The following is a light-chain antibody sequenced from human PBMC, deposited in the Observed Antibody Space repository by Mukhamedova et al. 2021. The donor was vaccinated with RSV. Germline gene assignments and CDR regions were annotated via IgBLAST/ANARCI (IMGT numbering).Light chain of an antibody. CDR2: WAS. V-gene: IGKV4-1*01. CDR1: NY. CDR3: QQHYSAHPT. Sequence: NYLAWYQQKPGQPPKLLISWASTRGSRVPDRFRGSGSGSDFTLTISSLQAEDVAVHYCQQHYSAHPTFGLGTKLVIK. J-gene: IGKJ2*01.